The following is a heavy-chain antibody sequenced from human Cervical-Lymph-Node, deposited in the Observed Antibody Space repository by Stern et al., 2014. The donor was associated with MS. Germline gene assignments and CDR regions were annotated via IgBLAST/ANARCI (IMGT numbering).Heavy chain of an antibody. CDR1: GFTFSSYG. V-gene: IGHV3-30*18. CDR2: ISYDGSNK. CDR3: AKERHGDYVFYYGMDV. J-gene: IGHJ6*02. Sequence: VQLVESGGGVVQPGRSLRLSRAASGFTFSSYGMHWVRQAPGKGLEGVAVISYDGSNKYYADSVKGRVTISRDNSKNTLYLQMNSLRAEDTAVYYCAKERHGDYVFYYGMDVWGQGTTVTVSS. D-gene: IGHD4-17*01.